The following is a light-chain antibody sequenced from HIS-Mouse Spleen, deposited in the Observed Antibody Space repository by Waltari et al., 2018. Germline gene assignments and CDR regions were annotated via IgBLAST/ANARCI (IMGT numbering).Light chain of an antibody. J-gene: IGLJ3*02. Sequence: QSVLTQPPSASGTPGQRVTIPCSGSSSNIGSNYVLWYQQRPGPAPKLLSYRNNQRPSGVPGRFSGYKSGTSASLAISGLRSEDEADYYCAAWDDSLSGPVFGGGTKLTVL. CDR3: AAWDDSLSGPV. CDR1: SSNIGSNY. CDR2: RNN. V-gene: IGLV1-47*01.